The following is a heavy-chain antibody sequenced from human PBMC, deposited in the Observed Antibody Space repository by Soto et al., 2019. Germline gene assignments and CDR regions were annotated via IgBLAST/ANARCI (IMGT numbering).Heavy chain of an antibody. CDR1: GGSISSYY. J-gene: IGHJ4*02. D-gene: IGHD3-16*01. CDR2: IYYSGST. Sequence: SETLSLTCTVSGGSISSYYWSWIRQPPGKGLEWIGYIYYSGSTNYNPSLKSRVTISVDTSKNQFSLKLSSVTAADTAVYYFARHRYDYIWGSHFDYWGQGTLVTVSS. V-gene: IGHV4-59*08. CDR3: ARHRYDYIWGSHFDY.